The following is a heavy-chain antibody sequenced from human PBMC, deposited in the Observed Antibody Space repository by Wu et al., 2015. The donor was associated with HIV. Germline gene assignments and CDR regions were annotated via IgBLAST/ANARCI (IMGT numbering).Heavy chain of an antibody. CDR2: INPNSGGT. V-gene: IGHV1-2*02. J-gene: IGHJ4*02. Sequence: QVQLVQSGAEVKKPGASVKVSCKASGYTFTGYYMHWVRQAPGQGLEWMGWINPNSGGTNYAQKFQGRVTMTRDTSISTAYMELSRLRSDDTAVYYCARVGVGLVVPAADYYFDYWGQGTLVTVSS. CDR1: GYTFTGYY. CDR3: ARVGVGLVVPAADYYFDY. D-gene: IGHD2-2*01.